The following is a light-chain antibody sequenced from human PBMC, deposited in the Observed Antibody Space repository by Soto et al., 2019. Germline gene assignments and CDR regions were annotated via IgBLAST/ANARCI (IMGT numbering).Light chain of an antibody. CDR2: EGS. CDR1: SSDVGSYNL. Sequence: QSALTQPASVSGSPGQSITISCTGTSSDVGSYNLVSWYQQHPGKAPKLMIYEGSKRPSGVSNRFSGSKSGNTASLTISGFQAGDEVEYYGCSYAYSSIFGVFGGGTKRTVL. CDR3: CSYAYSSIFGV. J-gene: IGLJ3*02. V-gene: IGLV2-23*03.